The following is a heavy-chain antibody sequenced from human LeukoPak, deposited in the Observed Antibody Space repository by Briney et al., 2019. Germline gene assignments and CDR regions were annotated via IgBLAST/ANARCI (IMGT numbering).Heavy chain of an antibody. CDR1: GFTFSSYA. V-gene: IGHV3-23*01. J-gene: IGHJ4*02. D-gene: IGHD6-13*01. Sequence: GGSLRLSCAASGFTFSSYAMSWVRQAPGKGLEWVSAISGSGGSTYYADSVKGRFTISRDNSKNTLYLQMDSLRAEDTAVYYCASRPIAAAGSWDYWGQGTLVTVSS. CDR3: ASRPIAAAGSWDY. CDR2: ISGSGGST.